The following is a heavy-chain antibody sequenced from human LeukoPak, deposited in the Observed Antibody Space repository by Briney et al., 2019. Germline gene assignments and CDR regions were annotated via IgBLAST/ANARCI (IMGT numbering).Heavy chain of an antibody. CDR3: ARAPDSSSWAAFDY. CDR2: IVVGSGNT. D-gene: IGHD6-13*01. J-gene: IGHJ4*02. Sequence: VASVKVSCKASGFTFTSSAMQWVRQARGQRLEWIGWIVVGSGNTNYAQKFRERVTITRDMSTSTAYMELSSLRSEDTAVYYCARAPDSSSWAAFDYWGQGTLVTVSS. V-gene: IGHV1-58*02. CDR1: GFTFTSSA.